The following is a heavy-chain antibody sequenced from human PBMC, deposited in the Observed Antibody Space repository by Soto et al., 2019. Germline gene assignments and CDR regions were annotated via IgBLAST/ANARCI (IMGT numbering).Heavy chain of an antibody. Sequence: SETLSLTCTVSGGSISSYYWSWIRQPPGKGLEWIGYIYYSGSTNYNPSLKSRVTISVDTSKNQFSLKLSSVTAADTAVYYCASGFGPDILTGFSFDYWGQGTLVTVSS. V-gene: IGHV4-59*08. D-gene: IGHD3-9*01. CDR3: ASGFGPDILTGFSFDY. CDR2: IYYSGST. CDR1: GGSISSYY. J-gene: IGHJ4*02.